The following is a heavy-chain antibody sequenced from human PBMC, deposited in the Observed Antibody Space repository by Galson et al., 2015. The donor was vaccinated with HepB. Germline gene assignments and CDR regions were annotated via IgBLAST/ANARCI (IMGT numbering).Heavy chain of an antibody. D-gene: IGHD4-23*01. CDR2: INHSGST. J-gene: IGHJ4*02. V-gene: IGHV4-34*01. CDR1: GGSFSGYY. CDR3: ATRTGYGGFRY. Sequence: SETLSLTCAVYGGSFSGYYWSWIRQPPGKGLEWIGEINHSGSTNYNPSLKSRVTISVDTSKNQFSLKLSSVTAADTAVYYCATRTGYGGFRYWGQGTLITVSS.